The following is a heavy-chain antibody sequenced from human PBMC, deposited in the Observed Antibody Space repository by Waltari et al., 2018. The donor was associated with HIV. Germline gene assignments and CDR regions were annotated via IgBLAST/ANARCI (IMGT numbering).Heavy chain of an antibody. CDR2: IGGSGAHT. CDR1: GFTFSAYA. CDR3: ARGHRETVTTLRFDP. Sequence: EVQVLESGGGLVQPGGSLRLSCAASGFTFSAYAMGWVRQAPGKGLEWVSAIGGSGAHTFYADSVKGRFTISRDNSKNTLYLRMNSLRAEDTAVYYCARGHRETVTTLRFDPWGQGTLVTVSS. D-gene: IGHD4-17*01. V-gene: IGHV3-23*01. J-gene: IGHJ5*02.